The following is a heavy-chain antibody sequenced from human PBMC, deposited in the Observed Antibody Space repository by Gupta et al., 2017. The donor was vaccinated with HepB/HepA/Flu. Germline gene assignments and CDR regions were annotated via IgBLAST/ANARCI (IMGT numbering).Heavy chain of an antibody. Sequence: QVQLVQSGAEVKKPGASVKVSCKASGYTFTSYGISWVRQAPGQGLEWMGWISAYNGNTNYAQKLQGRVTMTTDTSTSTAYMELRSLRSDDTAVYYCARDIVVVPAAMGVERFHYYYYGMDVWGQGTTVTVSS. J-gene: IGHJ6*02. CDR1: GYTFTSYG. V-gene: IGHV1-18*01. D-gene: IGHD2-2*01. CDR3: ARDIVVVPAAMGVERFHYYYYGMDV. CDR2: ISAYNGNT.